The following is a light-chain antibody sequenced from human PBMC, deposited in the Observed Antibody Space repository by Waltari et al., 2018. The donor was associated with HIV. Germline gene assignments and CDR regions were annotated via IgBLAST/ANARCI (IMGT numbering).Light chain of an antibody. J-gene: IGKJ5*01. CDR1: QSVSTY. CDR3: HQRSNWPIT. V-gene: IGKV3-11*01. CDR2: GAA. Sequence: EIVLTPSPDTLSLSPGERATLSCRASQSVSTYLAWYQQRPGQAPRLLIYGAASRATGIPARVSGSGSGTDFTFTISSLEPGDFGVYYCHQRSNWPITFGQGTRLEIK.